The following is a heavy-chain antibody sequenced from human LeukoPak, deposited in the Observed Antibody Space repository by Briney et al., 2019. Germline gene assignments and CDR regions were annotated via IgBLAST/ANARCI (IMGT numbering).Heavy chain of an antibody. J-gene: IGHJ4*02. Sequence: PGGSLRLSCAASGFTFSSSGMHWVRQAPGKGLEWVAIIWYDGSYKYYADSVKGRFSISRDNSKNTVYLQMNSLRAEDTAVYYCARDYLTGYSNPFFDYWGQGTLVTVSS. CDR2: IWYDGSYK. CDR3: ARDYLTGYSNPFFDY. V-gene: IGHV3-33*01. D-gene: IGHD3-9*01. CDR1: GFTFSSSG.